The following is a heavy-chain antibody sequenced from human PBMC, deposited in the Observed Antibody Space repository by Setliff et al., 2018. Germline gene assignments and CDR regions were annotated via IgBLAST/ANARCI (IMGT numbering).Heavy chain of an antibody. CDR2: ISAYNGNT. CDR1: GYTLTSYG. J-gene: IGHJ6*03. Sequence: ASVKVSCKASGYTLTSYGISWVRQAPGQGLEWMGWISAYNGNTNYAQKLQGRVTMTTDTSTSTAYMELRSLRSDDTAVYYCARLPLPAAWELLDIRYYYYYMDVWG. V-gene: IGHV1-18*01. CDR3: ARLPLPAAWELLDIRYYYYYMDV. D-gene: IGHD1-26*01.